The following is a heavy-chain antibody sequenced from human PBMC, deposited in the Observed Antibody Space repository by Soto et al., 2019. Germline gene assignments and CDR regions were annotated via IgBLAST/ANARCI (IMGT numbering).Heavy chain of an antibody. CDR3: ARDRLMATAGTARHYFGLDV. V-gene: IGHV4-31*03. CDR2: IYYSGNT. CDR1: GGSIRSGGYY. D-gene: IGHD5-18*01. Sequence: LSLTCTVSGGSIRSGGYYWSWVRQNPRRGLEWIGNIYYSGNTYYNPSLKSRLTISVDASKNQFSLNLSSVTAADTAVYYCARDRLMATAGTARHYFGLDVWGQGTTVTVSS. J-gene: IGHJ6*02.